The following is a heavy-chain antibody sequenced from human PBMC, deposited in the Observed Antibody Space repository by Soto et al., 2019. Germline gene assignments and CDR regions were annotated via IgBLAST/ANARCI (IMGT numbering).Heavy chain of an antibody. Sequence: PWETLSLTCSFSVASISSGGYYCSWIRQHPWKGLEWIGYMYYSGSTYYNASLKSRVTMSVDASKKQFSLELRSVTAADTAVYYCARALATRPPGHLYYFDYWGQGILVTVSS. CDR2: MYYSGST. CDR1: VASISSGGYY. J-gene: IGHJ4*02. D-gene: IGHD6-6*01. CDR3: ARALATRPPGHLYYFDY. V-gene: IGHV4-31*03.